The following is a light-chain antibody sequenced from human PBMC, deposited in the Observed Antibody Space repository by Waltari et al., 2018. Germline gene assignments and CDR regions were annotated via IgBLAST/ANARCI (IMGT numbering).Light chain of an antibody. CDR2: DAS. V-gene: IGKV3-11*01. CDR3: QQRSNWPPYT. J-gene: IGKJ2*01. CDR1: QSVSSY. Sequence: EIVLTQSPATLSLSPGERATLSCRASQSVSSYLAWYQQKPVQAPRLLIYDASNRATGIPARFSGSGSGTDFTLTISSLEPEDFAFYYCQQRSNWPPYTFGQGTKLEIK.